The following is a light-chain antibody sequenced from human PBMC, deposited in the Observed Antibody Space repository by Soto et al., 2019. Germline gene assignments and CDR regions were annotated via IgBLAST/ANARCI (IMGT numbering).Light chain of an antibody. CDR3: SSYAGTYIV. CDR1: SSDVGGYNY. CDR2: DVS. Sequence: QSVLTQPPSASGSPGQSVTISCTGTSSDVGGYNYVSWYQQHPGKAPKLMIYDVSQRPSGVPDRFSGSKSGNTASLTVSGLQAEDEADYYCSSYAGTYIVFGTGTKLTVL. V-gene: IGLV2-8*01. J-gene: IGLJ1*01.